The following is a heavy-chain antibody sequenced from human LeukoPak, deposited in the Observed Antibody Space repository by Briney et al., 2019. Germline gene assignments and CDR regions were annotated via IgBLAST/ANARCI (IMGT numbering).Heavy chain of an antibody. CDR3: ASPVPGIVVVTATRY. CDR1: GGSISSGSYY. CDR2: IYYSGST. V-gene: IGHV4-39*01. Sequence: SETLSLTCTVSGGSISSGSYYWGWIRQPPGKGLEWIGSIYYSGSTYYNPSLKSRVTISVDTSKNQFSLKLSSVTAADTAVYYCASPVPGIVVVTATRYWGQGTLVTVSS. D-gene: IGHD2-21*02. J-gene: IGHJ4*02.